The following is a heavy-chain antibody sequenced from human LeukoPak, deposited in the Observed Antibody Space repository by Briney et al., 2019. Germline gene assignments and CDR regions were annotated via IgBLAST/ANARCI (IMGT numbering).Heavy chain of an antibody. D-gene: IGHD3-3*01. V-gene: IGHV3-72*01. CDR1: GFTFSDHY. Sequence: GGSLRLSCAASGFTFSDHYMDWVRQAPGKGLEWVGRTRNKANSYTTEYAASVKGRFTISRDDSKNSLYLQMNSLKTEDTAVYYYAREDYDFWSGYPLDYWGQGTLVTVSS. J-gene: IGHJ4*02. CDR2: TRNKANSYTT. CDR3: AREDYDFWSGYPLDY.